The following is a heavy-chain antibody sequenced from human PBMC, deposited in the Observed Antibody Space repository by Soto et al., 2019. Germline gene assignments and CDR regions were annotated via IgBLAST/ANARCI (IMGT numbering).Heavy chain of an antibody. V-gene: IGHV4-34*01. CDR1: GGSFSGYY. CDR3: ARGRMFYGKFEY. CDR2: INHSGST. D-gene: IGHD3-10*02. Sequence: PSETLSLTCAVYGGSFSGYYWSWIRQPPGKGLEWIGEINHSGSTNYNPSLKSRVTISVDTSKNQFSLKLSSVTAADTAVYYCARGRMFYGKFEYWGQGTLVTVS. J-gene: IGHJ4*02.